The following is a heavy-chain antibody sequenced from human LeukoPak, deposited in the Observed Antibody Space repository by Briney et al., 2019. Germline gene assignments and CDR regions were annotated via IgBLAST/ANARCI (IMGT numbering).Heavy chain of an antibody. Sequence: GGSLRLSCAASGFTFSSYSMNWVRQAPGEGLEWVSCISTSSSYIYYADSVKGRFTTSRDNAKNSLYLQMNSLRAEDTAVYYCARDLRSSGYYAFDYWGQGTLVTVSS. CDR2: ISTSSSYI. J-gene: IGHJ4*02. D-gene: IGHD3-22*01. V-gene: IGHV3-21*01. CDR1: GFTFSSYS. CDR3: ARDLRSSGYYAFDY.